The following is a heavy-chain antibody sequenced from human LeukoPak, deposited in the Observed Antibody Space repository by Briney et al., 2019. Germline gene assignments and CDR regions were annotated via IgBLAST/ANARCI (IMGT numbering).Heavy chain of an antibody. D-gene: IGHD3-10*01. CDR3: ARMGPYGSGSYAVDY. J-gene: IGHJ4*02. V-gene: IGHV3-23*01. Sequence: PGGSLRLSCAASGFTFSNYAMSWVRQAPGRGLEWVSGLTSSGGTTYYADSVKGRFTISRDNAKNTLYLQMNSLRAEDTAVYYCARMGPYGSGSYAVDYWGQGTLVTVSS. CDR1: GFTFSNYA. CDR2: LTSSGGTT.